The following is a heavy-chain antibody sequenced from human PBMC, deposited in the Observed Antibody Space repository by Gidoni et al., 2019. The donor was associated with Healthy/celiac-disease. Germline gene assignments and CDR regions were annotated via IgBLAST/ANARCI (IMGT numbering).Heavy chain of an antibody. D-gene: IGHD6-13*01. Sequence: EVQLVESGGGLVQPGGSLSLSCAASGFTFSSSLMSWVRQAPGKGLEWVANIKQDGSEKYYVDSVKGRFTISRDNAKNSLYLQMNSLRAEDTAVYYCASSGYSSSWYPSYYYYGMDVWGQGTTVTVSS. CDR2: IKQDGSEK. CDR3: ASSGYSSSWYPSYYYYGMDV. CDR1: GFTFSSSL. J-gene: IGHJ6*02. V-gene: IGHV3-7*01.